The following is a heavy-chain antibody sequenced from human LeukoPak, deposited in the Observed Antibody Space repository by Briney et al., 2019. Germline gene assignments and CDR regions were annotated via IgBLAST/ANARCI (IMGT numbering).Heavy chain of an antibody. CDR2: MKQDGSEK. CDR3: ARDGGGITMVRGPFDY. CDR1: GFTFSNYW. J-gene: IGHJ4*02. Sequence: PGGSLRLSCTASGFTFSNYWMNWVRQAPGKGLEWVANMKQDGSEKYYVDSVKGRFTISRDNAKNSLYLQMNSLRTEDTAVYYCARDGGGITMVRGPFDYWGQGTLVTVSS. V-gene: IGHV3-7*01. D-gene: IGHD3-10*01.